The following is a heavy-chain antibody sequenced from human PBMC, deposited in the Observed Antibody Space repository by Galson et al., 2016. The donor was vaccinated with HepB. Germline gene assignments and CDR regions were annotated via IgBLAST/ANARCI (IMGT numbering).Heavy chain of an antibody. CDR3: ARDGSMGQWLVPGNWFDP. J-gene: IGHJ5*02. V-gene: IGHV3-11*01. CDR2: ISSSGRTI. D-gene: IGHD6-19*01. Sequence: SLRLSCAASGFTFSDYYMSWIRQAPGKGLEWISYISSSGRTISYADSVKGRFTISRDNSKNSLYLQLNSLRAEDTAVYYCARDGSMGQWLVPGNWFDPWGQGTLVTVSS. CDR1: GFTFSDYY.